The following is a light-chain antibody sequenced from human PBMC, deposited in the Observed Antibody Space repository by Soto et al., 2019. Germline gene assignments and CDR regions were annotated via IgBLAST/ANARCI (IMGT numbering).Light chain of an antibody. Sequence: DIVMTQSPDSLAVSLGERATINCKSSQSVLYSSNNKNYLAWYQQKPGQPPKLLIYWASTRESGVPDRFSGSGSGTDFTLTISSLQAEDVAVYYCQQYNNWPWTFGQGTKVDIK. CDR1: QSVLYSSNNKNY. CDR3: QQYNNWPWT. V-gene: IGKV4-1*01. J-gene: IGKJ1*01. CDR2: WAS.